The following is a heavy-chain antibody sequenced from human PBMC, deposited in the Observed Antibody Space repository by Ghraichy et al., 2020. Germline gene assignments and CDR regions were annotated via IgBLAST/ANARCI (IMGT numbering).Heavy chain of an antibody. D-gene: IGHD4-23*01. CDR3: AKNSGPGRPFYDF. CDR2: ISERGAYI. CDR1: GFTFSNYA. Sequence: GESLNISCGAFGFTFSNYAMTWVRQAPGEGLEWVSAISERGAYIYYADSVKGRFTLSRDNSKNTLYLQMNSLRGEDTALYFCAKNSGPGRPFYDFWGQGALVTVSS. V-gene: IGHV3-23*01. J-gene: IGHJ4*02.